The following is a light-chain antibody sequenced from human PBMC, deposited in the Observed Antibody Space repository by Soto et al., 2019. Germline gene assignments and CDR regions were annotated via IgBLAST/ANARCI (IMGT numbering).Light chain of an antibody. CDR3: SSYTSTSTYV. CDR1: SSDVGGYNY. J-gene: IGLJ1*01. Sequence: SALTQPASVSGSPGQSITISCTGTSSDVGGYNYVSWYQQHPGKAPKLMICEVSNRPSGVSNRFSGSKSGNTASLTFSGLQAEDEADYYCSSYTSTSTYVFGTGTKVTVL. V-gene: IGLV2-14*01. CDR2: EVS.